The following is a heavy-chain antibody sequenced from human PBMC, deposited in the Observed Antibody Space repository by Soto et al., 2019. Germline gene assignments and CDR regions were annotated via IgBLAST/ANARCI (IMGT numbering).Heavy chain of an antibody. Sequence: GGSSRRSRAASGFSFSSYGMDWVRQTPGKGLEWVALISNEGRNTYYADSVKGRFTISRDNSSNTLYLQMNSLRTEDTAIYYCPKAGRKVSTPFDPWGQGTLVTVS. CDR3: PKAGRKVSTPFDP. J-gene: IGHJ5*02. D-gene: IGHD2-8*01. CDR1: GFSFSSYG. V-gene: IGHV3-30*18. CDR2: ISNEGRNT.